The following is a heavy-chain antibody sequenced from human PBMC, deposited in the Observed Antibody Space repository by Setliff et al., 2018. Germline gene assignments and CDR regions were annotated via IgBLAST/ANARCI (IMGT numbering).Heavy chain of an antibody. CDR1: GTSINSGHY. D-gene: IGHD3-3*01. V-gene: IGHV4-38-2*01. J-gene: IGHJ3*02. CDR2: IYHRGRK. CDR3: ATPGRDDLDSPFEPFDI. Sequence: SETLSLTCAVSGTSINSGHYWGWIRQPPGKGLEWIATIYHRGRKYYNPSLQSRVSVSLDTSKNHFSLRLTSMTAADTAVYYCATPGRDDLDSPFEPFDIWGQGTMVTVSS.